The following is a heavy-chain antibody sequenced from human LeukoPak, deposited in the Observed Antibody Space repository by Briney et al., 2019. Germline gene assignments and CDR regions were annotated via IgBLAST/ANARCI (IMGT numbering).Heavy chain of an antibody. CDR3: ARDDGSHFFDF. CDR2: INPNSGET. CDR1: GYIFTGYY. J-gene: IGHJ4*02. V-gene: IGHV1-2*02. Sequence: ASVKVSCKGSGYIFTGYYTQWVRQAPGQGLEWMGWINPNSGETNYAQKFQGRVTMTRDTSTRTADMELSSLRPEDTAVYYCARDDGSHFFDFWGQGTLVTASS. D-gene: IGHD3-10*01.